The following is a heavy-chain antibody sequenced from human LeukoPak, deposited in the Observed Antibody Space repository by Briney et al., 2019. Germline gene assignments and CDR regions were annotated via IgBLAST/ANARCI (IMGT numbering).Heavy chain of an antibody. J-gene: IGHJ6*02. V-gene: IGHV4-61*05. CDR3: ARSSTGYYGMDV. CDR1: GGSISSSSYY. Sequence: SETLSLTCTVSGGSISSSSYYWGWIRQPPGKGLEWIGYIYYSGSTNYNPSLKSRVTISVDTSKDQFSLKLSSVTAADTAVYYCARSSTGYYGMDVWGQGTTVTVSS. CDR2: IYYSGST.